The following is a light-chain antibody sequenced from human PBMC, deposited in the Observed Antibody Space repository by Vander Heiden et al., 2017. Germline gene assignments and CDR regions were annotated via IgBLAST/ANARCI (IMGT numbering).Light chain of an antibody. CDR3: QQRSNWPLT. CDR1: RSVSSY. CDR2: DAS. V-gene: IGKV3-11*01. J-gene: IGKJ4*01. Sequence: IVLTQSPATLSLSPGESATLSCRASRSVSSYLAWYQQKPGQAPRLLIYDASNRATGIPARFSGSGSGTDFTLTISSLEPEDFAVYYCQQRSNWPLTFGGGTKVEIK.